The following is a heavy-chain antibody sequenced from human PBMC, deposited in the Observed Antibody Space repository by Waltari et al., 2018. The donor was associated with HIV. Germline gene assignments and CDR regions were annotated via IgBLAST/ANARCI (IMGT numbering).Heavy chain of an antibody. CDR3: ARGRTTEATKAWYFDY. CDR2: INPSGST. D-gene: IGHD4-17*01. J-gene: IGHJ4*02. Sequence: QVQLQQWGAGLLKPSETLSLTCAVYGGSFSGYYWTWIRQPPGKGLEWIGEINPSGSTNYNPSLKSRVTISVDTSKNQFSLKLNSVTAADTAVYYSARGRTTEATKAWYFDYWGRGTLVTVSS. CDR1: GGSFSGYY. V-gene: IGHV4-34*01.